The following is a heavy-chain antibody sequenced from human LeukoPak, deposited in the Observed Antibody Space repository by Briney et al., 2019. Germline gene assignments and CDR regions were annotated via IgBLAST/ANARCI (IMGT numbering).Heavy chain of an antibody. CDR3: ARVEAKPSRQPYDFWSGYYTGWFDP. J-gene: IGHJ5*02. D-gene: IGHD3-3*01. CDR1: GYTFTSYG. Sequence: ASVKVSCKASGYTFTSYGISWVRQAPGQGLEWMGWISAYNGNTNYAQKPQGRVTMTTDTSTSTAYMELRSLRSDDTAVYYCARVEAKPSRQPYDFWSGYYTGWFDPWGQGTLVTVSS. CDR2: ISAYNGNT. V-gene: IGHV1-18*01.